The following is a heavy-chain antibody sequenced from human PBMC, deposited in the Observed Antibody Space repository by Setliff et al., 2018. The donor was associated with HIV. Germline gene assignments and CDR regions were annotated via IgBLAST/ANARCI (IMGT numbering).Heavy chain of an antibody. CDR3: ARQQHSSDLKIWNY. Sequence: SETLSLTCIVSGASIRGGDFYWTWIRQSPGKGLEWIGYVYWSGTTHYNPSLNGRVTISVDTSENQFSLKLSSVTAADTAVYYCARQQHSSDLKIWNYWGQGTLVTVSS. CDR1: GASIRGGDFY. V-gene: IGHV4-30-4*01. J-gene: IGHJ4*02. D-gene: IGHD6-13*01. CDR2: VYWSGTT.